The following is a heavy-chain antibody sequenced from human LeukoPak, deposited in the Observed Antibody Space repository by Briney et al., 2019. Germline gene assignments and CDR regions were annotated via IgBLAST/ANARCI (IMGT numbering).Heavy chain of an antibody. V-gene: IGHV4-4*09. D-gene: IGHD6-13*01. J-gene: IGHJ4*02. CDR1: GGSISSYY. Sequence: SETLSLTCTVSGGSISSYYWSWIRQPPGKGLEWIGYIYTSGSTNYNPSLKSRVTISVDTSKNQFSLKLSSVTAADTAVYYCARHAGIAAAGSVDYWGQGTPVTVSS. CDR3: ARHAGIAAAGSVDY. CDR2: IYTSGST.